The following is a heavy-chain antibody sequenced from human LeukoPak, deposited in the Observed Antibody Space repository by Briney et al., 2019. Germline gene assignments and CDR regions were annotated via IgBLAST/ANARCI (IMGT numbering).Heavy chain of an antibody. D-gene: IGHD3-22*01. CDR1: GFTFSSYA. V-gene: IGHV3-23*01. CDR3: AAWPGADYYDSSGFDY. J-gene: IGHJ4*02. CDR2: ISGSGGST. Sequence: GGSLRLSCAASGFTFSSYAMSWVCQAPGKGLEWVSAISGSGGSTYYADSVKGRFTISRDNSKNTLYLQMNSLRAEDTAVYYCAAWPGADYYDSSGFDYWGQGTLVTVSS.